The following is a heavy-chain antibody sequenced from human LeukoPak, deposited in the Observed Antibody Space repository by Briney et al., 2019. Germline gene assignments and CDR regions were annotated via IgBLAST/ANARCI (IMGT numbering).Heavy chain of an antibody. Sequence: KSGGSLRLSCAASGFTFSSHSMNWVRQAPGKGLEWVSSISSSSSYIYYADSVKGRFTISRDNAKNSLYLQMNSLRAEDTAVYYCARDPRGHSSSWYWELDWFDPWGQGTLVTVSS. CDR3: ARDPRGHSSSWYWELDWFDP. CDR1: GFTFSSHS. V-gene: IGHV3-21*01. D-gene: IGHD6-13*01. CDR2: ISSSSSYI. J-gene: IGHJ5*02.